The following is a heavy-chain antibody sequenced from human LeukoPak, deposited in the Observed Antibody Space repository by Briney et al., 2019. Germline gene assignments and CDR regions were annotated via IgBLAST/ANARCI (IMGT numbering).Heavy chain of an antibody. J-gene: IGHJ6*03. CDR2: MNPNSGNT. D-gene: IGHD3-10*01. V-gene: IGHV1-8*01. CDR1: GYTFTSYD. Sequence: ASVKVSCKASGYTFTSYDINWVRQATGQGLEWTGWMNPNSGNTGYAQKFEGRVTMTRNTSISTAYMELSSLRSEDTAVYYCAIRYGSGEKYYYYYYMDVWGKGTTVTVSS. CDR3: AIRYGSGEKYYYYYYMDV.